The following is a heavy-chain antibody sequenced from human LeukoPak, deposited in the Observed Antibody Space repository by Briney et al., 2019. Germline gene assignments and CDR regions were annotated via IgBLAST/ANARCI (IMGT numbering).Heavy chain of an antibody. V-gene: IGHV1-46*01. J-gene: IGHJ1*01. D-gene: IGHD6-19*01. Sequence: ASAKVSRKPSGYTFTSYYMHWVRQAPGQGLEWMGIINASGGSTSYAQKFQGRVTMTRDTSTSTVYMELSSLRSEDTAVYYCARDVSYVAVAGTGYFQHWGQGTLVTVSS. CDR3: ARDVSYVAVAGTGYFQH. CDR2: INASGGST. CDR1: GYTFTSYY.